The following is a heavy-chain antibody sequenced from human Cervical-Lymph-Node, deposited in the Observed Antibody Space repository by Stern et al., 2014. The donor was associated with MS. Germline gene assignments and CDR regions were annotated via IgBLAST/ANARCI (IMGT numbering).Heavy chain of an antibody. Sequence: QVQLGQSGAEVKKPGASVKVSCKASGYTFTNYGVAWVRQAPGQGLEWMGWISAYNGNTNYAQKVQGRVTMTTDTSTSTAYMELRSLRSDDSAVYYCAREATEYYYDSSGQNWFDPWGQGTLVIVSS. CDR3: AREATEYYYDSSGQNWFDP. V-gene: IGHV1-18*01. CDR2: ISAYNGNT. J-gene: IGHJ5*02. D-gene: IGHD3-22*01. CDR1: GYTFTNYG.